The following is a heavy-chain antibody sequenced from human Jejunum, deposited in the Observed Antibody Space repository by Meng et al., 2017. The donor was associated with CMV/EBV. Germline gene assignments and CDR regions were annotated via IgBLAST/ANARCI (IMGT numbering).Heavy chain of an antibody. V-gene: IGHV4-4*07. Sequence: QRHTCGPGLVTPSEPLPLTFTASGDSITCYYYNWIRHPAGKGLEWIGRVYTSGSTTYSPSLKSRVTMSVDTSMKQLSLKLTSVTAADTAVYYCARASNSAGWYGFDYWGQRTLVTVSS. CDR2: VYTSGST. J-gene: IGHJ4*02. CDR3: ARASNSAGWYGFDY. D-gene: IGHD6-19*01. CDR1: GDSITCYY.